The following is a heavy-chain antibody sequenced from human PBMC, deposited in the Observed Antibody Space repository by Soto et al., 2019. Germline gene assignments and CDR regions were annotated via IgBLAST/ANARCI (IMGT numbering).Heavy chain of an antibody. CDR3: ARLGRGVVTDQPYNWFDP. D-gene: IGHD2-21*02. CDR2: IIPILGIA. Sequence: QVQLVQSGAEVKKPGSSVKVSCKASGGTFSSYTISWVRQAPGQGLEWMGRIIPILGIANYAQKFQGRVTITAEKSTSTAYMELSSLRSEDTAVYYCARLGRGVVTDQPYNWFDPWGQGTLVTVSS. V-gene: IGHV1-69*02. CDR1: GGTFSSYT. J-gene: IGHJ5*02.